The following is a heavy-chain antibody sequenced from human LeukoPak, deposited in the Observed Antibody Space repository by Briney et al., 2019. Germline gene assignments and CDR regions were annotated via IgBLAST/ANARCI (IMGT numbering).Heavy chain of an antibody. CDR3: ARAGVGDYYFDY. CDR2: IYSGGST. CDR1: GFIVSSNY. Sequence: GGSLRLSCAASGFIVSSNYISWVRQAPGKGLEWVSVIYSGGSTYYADSVKGRFTISRDNSKNTLYLQMNSLRAEDTAVYYCARAGVGDYYFDYWGQGTLVTVSS. J-gene: IGHJ4*02. D-gene: IGHD2-21*02. V-gene: IGHV3-53*01.